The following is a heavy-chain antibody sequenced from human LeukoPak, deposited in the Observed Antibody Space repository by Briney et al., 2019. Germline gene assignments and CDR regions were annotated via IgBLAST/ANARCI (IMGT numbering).Heavy chain of an antibody. CDR2: INPNSGDT. D-gene: IGHD1-26*01. CDR1: GYTFTGYY. V-gene: IGHV1-2*02. J-gene: IGHJ4*02. CDR3: ARGSTVGATESLGFDY. Sequence: ASVKVSCKASGYTFTGYYMHWVRQAPGRGLEWMGWINPNSGDTHYAQKFQGRVTMTRDTSISTAYMELSRLRSDDTAMYYCARGSTVGATESLGFDYWGQGTPVTVSS.